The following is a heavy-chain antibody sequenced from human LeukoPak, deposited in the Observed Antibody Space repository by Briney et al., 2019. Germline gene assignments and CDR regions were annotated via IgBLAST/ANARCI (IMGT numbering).Heavy chain of an antibody. D-gene: IGHD6-19*01. J-gene: IGHJ4*02. CDR2: INHSGST. V-gene: IGHV4-34*01. CDR1: GGSFSGYY. CDR3: ARDGGWPLFDY. Sequence: SETLSLTCAVYGGSFSGYYWSWIRQPPGKGLEWIGEINHSGSTNYNPSLKSRVTISVDTSKNQFSLKLSSVTAADTAVYYCARDGGWPLFDYWGQGTLVTVSS.